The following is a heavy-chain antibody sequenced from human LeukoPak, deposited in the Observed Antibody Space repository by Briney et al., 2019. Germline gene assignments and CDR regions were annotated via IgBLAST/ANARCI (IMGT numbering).Heavy chain of an antibody. J-gene: IGHJ5*02. CDR1: GGSFSGYY. V-gene: IGHV4-34*01. CDR3: ARGRPWFDP. CDR2: ISHSGST. Sequence: SETLSLTCAVYGGSFSGYYWSWIRQPPGKGLEWIGEISHSGSTNYNPSLKSRVTISVDTSKNQFSLKLSSVTAADTAVYYCARGRPWFDPWGQGTLVTVSS.